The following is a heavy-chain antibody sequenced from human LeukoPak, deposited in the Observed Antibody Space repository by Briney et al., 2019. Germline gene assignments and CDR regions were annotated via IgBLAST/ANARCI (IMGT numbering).Heavy chain of an antibody. CDR1: GGSISSYY. CDR2: IYTSGST. J-gene: IGHJ4*02. D-gene: IGHD6-19*01. CDR3: ATSSSGWPRRGFDY. Sequence: SETLSFTCTVSGGSISSYYWSWIRQPAGKGLEWIGRIYTSGSTNYNPSLKSRVTMSVDTSKNQFSLKLSSVTAADTAVYYCATSSSGWPRRGFDYWGQGTLVTVSS. V-gene: IGHV4-4*07.